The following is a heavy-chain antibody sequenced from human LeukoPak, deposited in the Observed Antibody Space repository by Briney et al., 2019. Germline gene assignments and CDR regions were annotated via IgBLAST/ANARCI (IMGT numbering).Heavy chain of an antibody. V-gene: IGHV4-59*08. CDR1: GGSISSSY. Sequence: SETLSLTCTVSGGSISSSYWSWMRRPPRKGLEWSGYIYYSGRTNYNSSLKGRVPISVDTSKNQFSLKLSSVTAADTAVYYCARQTDDLGYFQHWGQGTMVTVSS. CDR3: ARQTDDLGYFQH. J-gene: IGHJ1*01. D-gene: IGHD3-16*01. CDR2: IYYSGRT.